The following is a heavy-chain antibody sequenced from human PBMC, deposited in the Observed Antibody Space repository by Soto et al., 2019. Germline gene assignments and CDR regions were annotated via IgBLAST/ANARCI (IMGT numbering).Heavy chain of an antibody. J-gene: IGHJ4*02. Sequence: QVQLVQSGAEVKKPGSSVKVSCKASGGTFSSYAISWVRQAPGQGLEWMGGIIPIFGTANYAQKFQGRVTMTADVSTSTAYMELRSLRSEDTAVYYCARVPFRSYSSSWYGYWGQGTLVTVSS. CDR1: GGTFSSYA. CDR2: IIPIFGTA. D-gene: IGHD6-13*01. V-gene: IGHV1-69*12. CDR3: ARVPFRSYSSSWYGY.